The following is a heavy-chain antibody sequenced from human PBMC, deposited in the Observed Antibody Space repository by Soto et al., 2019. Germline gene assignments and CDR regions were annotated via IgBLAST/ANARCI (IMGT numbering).Heavy chain of an antibody. CDR3: AREGFYDRKIDY. J-gene: IGHJ4*02. CDR2: VFYSGNT. Sequence: LRLSCTVSGGSINSGDYYWSWIRQPPGKGLEWIGYVFYSGNTYYNPSLQSRVSISIDTSKNQFSLKLTSVTAADTAVYYCAREGFYDRKIDYWGQGILVTVSS. CDR1: GGSINSGDYY. D-gene: IGHD2-2*01. V-gene: IGHV4-30-4*01.